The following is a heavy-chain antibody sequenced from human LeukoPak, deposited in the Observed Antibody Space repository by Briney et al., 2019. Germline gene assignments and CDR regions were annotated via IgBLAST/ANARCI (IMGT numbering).Heavy chain of an antibody. Sequence: PGGSLRLSCAASGFTFSSYWMHWVRQAPGKGLEWVSGINWNNDRIGYADSVKGRFTISRDNAKNSLYLQMNSLRAEDTALYYCAKSFRGLDVWGQGTTVTVSS. CDR3: AKSFRGLDV. J-gene: IGHJ6*02. D-gene: IGHD2/OR15-2a*01. V-gene: IGHV3-9*01. CDR1: GFTFSSYW. CDR2: INWNNDRI.